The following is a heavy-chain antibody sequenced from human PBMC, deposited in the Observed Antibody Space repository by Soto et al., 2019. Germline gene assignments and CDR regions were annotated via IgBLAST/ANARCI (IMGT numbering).Heavy chain of an antibody. Sequence: EVQLAESGGGLVQPGGSLRLSCAASGFTFSSYWMHWVRQAPGKGLVWISRINTDGSSTSYVDSVQGRFTISRDNGKNTLFLQMNSLRGEDTAVYYCARRGSGVTRGLHYWGQGTLVTVSS. J-gene: IGHJ4*02. CDR2: INTDGSST. D-gene: IGHD2-15*01. V-gene: IGHV3-74*01. CDR1: GFTFSSYW. CDR3: ARRGSGVTRGLHY.